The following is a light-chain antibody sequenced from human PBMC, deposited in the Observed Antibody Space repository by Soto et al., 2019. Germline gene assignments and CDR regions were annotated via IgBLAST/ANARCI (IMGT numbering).Light chain of an antibody. CDR3: SSYTNINTRACV. J-gene: IGLJ1*01. CDR1: SGDIGSYNR. V-gene: IGLV2-14*01. CDR2: EVT. Sequence: QSALTQPACVSGSPGQSITISCTGTSGDIGSYNRVSWYQQHPGKAPKLIIYEVTDRPSGVSNRFSGSKSGNTASLTISGLQAEDEAEYYCSSYTNINTRACVFGTGT.